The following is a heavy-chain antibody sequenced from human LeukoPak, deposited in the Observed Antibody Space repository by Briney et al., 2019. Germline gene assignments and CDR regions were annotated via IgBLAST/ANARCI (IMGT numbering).Heavy chain of an antibody. V-gene: IGHV4-38-2*01. D-gene: IGHD6-19*01. CDR2: IYHSGST. Sequence: SETLSLTCAVSGYSISSGYYWGWIRQPPGKGLEWIGRIYHSGSTYYNPSLKSRVTISVDTSKNQFSLKLSSVTAADTAVYYCARTAVAGTEAVDYWGQGTLVTVSS. CDR3: ARTAVAGTEAVDY. CDR1: GYSISSGYY. J-gene: IGHJ4*02.